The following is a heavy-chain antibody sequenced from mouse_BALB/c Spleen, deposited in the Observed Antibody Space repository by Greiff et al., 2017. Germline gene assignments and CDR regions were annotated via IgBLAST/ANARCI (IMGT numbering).Heavy chain of an antibody. CDR3: ARGLGRGNYAMDY. CDR2: ISSGSSTI. D-gene: IGHD4-1*01. V-gene: IGHV5-17*02. CDR1: GFTFSSFG. Sequence: EVKLVESGGGLVKPGGSRKLSCAASGFTFSSFGMHWVRQAPEKGLEWVAYISSGSSTIYYADTVKGRFTISRDNPKNTLFLQMTSLRSEDTAMYYCARGLGRGNYAMDYWGQGTSVTVSS. J-gene: IGHJ4*01.